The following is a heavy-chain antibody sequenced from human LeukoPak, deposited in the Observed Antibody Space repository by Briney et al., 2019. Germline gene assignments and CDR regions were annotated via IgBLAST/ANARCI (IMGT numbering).Heavy chain of an antibody. CDR2: INHSGST. CDR3: ARGSNAFDI. J-gene: IGHJ3*02. Sequence: KSSETLSLTCAVYGGSFSGYYWSWIRQPPGKGLEWIGEINHSGSTNYNPSLKSRVTISVDTSKNQFSLKLSSVTAADTAVYYCARGSNAFDIWGQGTMVTVSS. CDR1: GGSFSGYY. D-gene: IGHD2/OR15-2a*01. V-gene: IGHV4-34*01.